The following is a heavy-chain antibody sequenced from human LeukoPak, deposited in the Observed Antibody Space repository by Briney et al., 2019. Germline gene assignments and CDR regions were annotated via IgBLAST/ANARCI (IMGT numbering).Heavy chain of an antibody. CDR1: GASISSGNYF. Sequence: SQTLSLTCTVSGASISSGNYFWSWIRQPAGTGLEWIGRIYTSGSTNYNPSLKTRVTISVDTSKNQFSLKLRSVTAADTAVYYCARALCINGVCEWFDPWGQGSLVTVSS. CDR2: IYTSGST. CDR3: ARALCINGVCEWFDP. D-gene: IGHD2-8*01. V-gene: IGHV4-61*02. J-gene: IGHJ5*02.